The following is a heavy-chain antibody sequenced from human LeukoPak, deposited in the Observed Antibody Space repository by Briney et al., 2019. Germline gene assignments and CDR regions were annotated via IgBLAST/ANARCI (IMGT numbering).Heavy chain of an antibody. Sequence: GGSLRLSCAASEFTFSDYSMNWVRQAPGKGLEWVSAISGSSDAIYYADSVKGRFTISRDNAKNSLYLQMNSLRAEDTAVYYCARDREGQGGAFDIWGQGTMVTVSS. V-gene: IGHV3-21*01. CDR1: EFTFSDYS. J-gene: IGHJ3*02. CDR3: ARDREGQGGAFDI. CDR2: ISGSSDAI. D-gene: IGHD3-16*01.